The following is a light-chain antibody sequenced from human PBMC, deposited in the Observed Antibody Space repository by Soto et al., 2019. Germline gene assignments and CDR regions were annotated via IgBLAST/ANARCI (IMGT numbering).Light chain of an antibody. CDR3: QSYDSRLSAYV. J-gene: IGLJ1*01. CDR1: SSNIGAGYD. Sequence: QSVPTQPPSVSGAPVQRVTISCTASSSNIGAGYDVHWYQPLPGTAPKRLIYGNSNRPSGVPDRFSGSKSGTSASLAITGLQAEDETDYYCQSYDSRLSAYVFGNGAKVTVL. V-gene: IGLV1-40*01. CDR2: GNS.